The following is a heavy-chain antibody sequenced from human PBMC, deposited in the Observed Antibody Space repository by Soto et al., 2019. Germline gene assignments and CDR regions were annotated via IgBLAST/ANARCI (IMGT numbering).Heavy chain of an antibody. CDR3: ARHVELGGGNYPHEDY. CDR2: IYPDDSDT. D-gene: IGHD1-7*01. J-gene: IGHJ4*02. Sequence: EVQLVQSGAEVKKPGESLKISCKGYGYSFTTYWIAWVRQMPGKGLEWMGIIYPDDSDTRYSPSLQGQVTISADKSISTAFLQWSSLKATDTAVYYCARHVELGGGNYPHEDYWGQGTQVTVYS. CDR1: GYSFTTYW. V-gene: IGHV5-51*01.